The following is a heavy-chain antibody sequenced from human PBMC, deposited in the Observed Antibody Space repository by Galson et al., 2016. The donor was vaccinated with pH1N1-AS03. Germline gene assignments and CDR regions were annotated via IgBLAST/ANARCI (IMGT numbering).Heavy chain of an antibody. CDR1: GFTFSSYG. CDR3: AQDRVNGIDATTRWFAP. Sequence: SLRLSCAASGFTFSSYGMHWVRQAPGKGLEWLTFVRHDGNNQYYADSVKGRSTVSRDNSKNTLSLQMDSLRPEDTAIYYCAQDRVNGIDATTRWFAPWGQGVRVTVSS. V-gene: IGHV3-30*02. CDR2: VRHDGNNQ. J-gene: IGHJ5*02. D-gene: IGHD1-7*01.